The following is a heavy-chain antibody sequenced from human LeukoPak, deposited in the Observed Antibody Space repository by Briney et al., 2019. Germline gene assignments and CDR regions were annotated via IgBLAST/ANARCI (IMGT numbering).Heavy chain of an antibody. CDR2: ISYDGSNK. CDR1: GFTFSSYA. D-gene: IGHD2-15*01. CDR3: ARSGRARYCSGGSCYHLDY. J-gene: IGHJ4*02. V-gene: IGHV3-30*04. Sequence: SGRSLRLSCAASGFTFSSYAMHWVRQAPGKGLEWVAVISYDGSNKYYADSVKGRFTISRDNSKNTLYLQMNSLRAEDTAVYYCARSGRARYCSGGSCYHLDYWGQGTLVTVSS.